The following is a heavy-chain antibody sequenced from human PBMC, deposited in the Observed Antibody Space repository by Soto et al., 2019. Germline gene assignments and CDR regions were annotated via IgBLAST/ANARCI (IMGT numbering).Heavy chain of an antibody. V-gene: IGHV3-30*18. CDR3: AKDWVGGSHKYYFEY. CDR2: ISHHGLKE. CDR1: GFTFRDYG. J-gene: IGHJ4*02. Sequence: QVQLVESGGGVVRPGRSLRLSCVASGFTFRDYGMHWVRQAPGKGLEWVAGISHHGLKEHYADSVKGRFTISRDNSKKTVYLKLSRLRGDDTAVYYCAKDWVGGSHKYYFEYWGQGTLVTVSS. D-gene: IGHD1-26*01.